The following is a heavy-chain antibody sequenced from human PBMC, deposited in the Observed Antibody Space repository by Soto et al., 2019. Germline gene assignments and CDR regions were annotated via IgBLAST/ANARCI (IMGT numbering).Heavy chain of an antibody. CDR2: VSPSGDST. CDR1: GFIFSTYS. Sequence: PGGSLRLSCEASGFIFSTYSMTWVRQVPGKGLEWVAAVSPSGDSTYYADSLKGRLTISRDNSKNTVFLQMNSLSADDTGLYYCVKEQDVWGQGISATVAS. CDR3: VKEQDV. V-gene: IGHV3-23*01. J-gene: IGHJ6*02.